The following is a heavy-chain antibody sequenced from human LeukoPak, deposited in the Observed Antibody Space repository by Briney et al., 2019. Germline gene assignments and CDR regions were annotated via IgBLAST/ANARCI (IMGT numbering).Heavy chain of an antibody. CDR2: IYHSGT. Sequence: SETLSLTCAVSGYSISSGFFWAWIRQPPGKGLEWIGSIYHSGTYYNPSLESRVTMSIDTSKTQFSLRLSSVTAADTAVYYCARDDYSNYGHYWGQGKLVTVSS. D-gene: IGHD4-11*01. J-gene: IGHJ4*02. CDR3: ARDDYSNYGHY. V-gene: IGHV4-38-2*02. CDR1: GYSISSGFF.